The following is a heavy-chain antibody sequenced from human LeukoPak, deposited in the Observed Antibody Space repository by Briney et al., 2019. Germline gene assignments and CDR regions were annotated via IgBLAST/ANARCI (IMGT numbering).Heavy chain of an antibody. Sequence: GGSLRLSCAASGFTFSGSAMHWVRQASGKGLEWVGRIRSKANSYATAYAASVKGRFTISRDDSKNTAYLQMNSLKTEDTAVYYCTRGASSGFVWEGYYYMDVWGKGPRSPSP. CDR3: TRGASSGFVWEGYYYMDV. J-gene: IGHJ6*03. CDR1: GFTFSGSA. V-gene: IGHV3-73*01. CDR2: IRSKANSYAT. D-gene: IGHD6-19*01.